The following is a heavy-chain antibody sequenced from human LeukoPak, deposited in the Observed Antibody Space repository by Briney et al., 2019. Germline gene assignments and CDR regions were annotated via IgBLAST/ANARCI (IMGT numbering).Heavy chain of an antibody. CDR3: ARGPSPNIVVVPAARGIYYYYGMDV. D-gene: IGHD2-2*01. CDR2: IYSGGST. V-gene: IGHV3-53*04. Sequence: PGGSLRLSCAASGFTVSSNYMSWVRQAPGKGLEWVSVIYSGGSTYYADSVKGRFTISRHNSKNTLYLQMNSLKAEDTAVYYCARGPSPNIVVVPAARGIYYYYGMDVWGQGTTVTVSS. CDR1: GFTVSSNY. J-gene: IGHJ6*02.